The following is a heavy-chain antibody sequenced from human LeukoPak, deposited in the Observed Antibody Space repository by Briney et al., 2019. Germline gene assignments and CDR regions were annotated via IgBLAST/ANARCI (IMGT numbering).Heavy chain of an antibody. V-gene: IGHV1-69*05. Sequence: SVKVSCKASGGTFSSYAISWVRQAPGQGLEWMGGIIPIFGTANYAQKFQGRVTITTDESTSTAYMELSSLRSEDTAVYYCARERVSGYTSIKRPNDAFDIWGQGTMVTVSS. CDR3: ARERVSGYTSIKRPNDAFDI. CDR1: GGTFSSYA. J-gene: IGHJ3*02. D-gene: IGHD3-22*01. CDR2: IIPIFGTA.